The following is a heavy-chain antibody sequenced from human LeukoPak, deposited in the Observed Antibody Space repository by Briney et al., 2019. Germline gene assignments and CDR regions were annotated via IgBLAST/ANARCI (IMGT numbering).Heavy chain of an antibody. J-gene: IGHJ4*02. V-gene: IGHV3-23*01. CDR3: AKDRSKKVVVAATSLDY. CDR2: LSRTGGSP. CDR1: GFTFSSWS. D-gene: IGHD2-15*01. Sequence: GGSLRLSYAASGFTFSSWSMSWARQAPGKGLKWFSALSRTGGSPYYADSVKGRFPITRANLKNALYLQMNSLRAEDTAVYYCAKDRSKKVVVAATSLDYWGQGILVTVSS.